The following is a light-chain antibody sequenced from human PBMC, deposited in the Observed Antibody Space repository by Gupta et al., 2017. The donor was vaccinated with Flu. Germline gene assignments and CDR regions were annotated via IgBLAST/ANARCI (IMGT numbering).Light chain of an antibody. CDR1: QTVYNN. CDR2: DAS. V-gene: IGKV3-15*01. Sequence: PDTLSVSPGERVTLAGRSSQTVYNNLAWYQQKPGQAPRLLIYDASTRATGIPARFSGGGFGTDFTLTISGLQSEDFAVYYCQQDSAWPLTFGGGTKVEIK. J-gene: IGKJ4*01. CDR3: QQDSAWPLT.